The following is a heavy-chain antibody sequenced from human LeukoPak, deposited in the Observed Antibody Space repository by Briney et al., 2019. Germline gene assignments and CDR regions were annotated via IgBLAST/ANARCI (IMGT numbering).Heavy chain of an antibody. CDR3: ARDQFGDFWSGYYHYYYGMDV. CDR1: GFTFSSYA. Sequence: GGSLRLSCAASGFTFSSYAMPWVRQAPGKGVEWVAVISYDGSNKYYADSVKGGFTISRDNTKNTLYLQMNSLRAEDTAVYYCARDQFGDFWSGYYHYYYGMDVWGQGTTVTVSS. V-gene: IGHV3-30-3*01. J-gene: IGHJ6*02. CDR2: ISYDGSNK. D-gene: IGHD3-3*01.